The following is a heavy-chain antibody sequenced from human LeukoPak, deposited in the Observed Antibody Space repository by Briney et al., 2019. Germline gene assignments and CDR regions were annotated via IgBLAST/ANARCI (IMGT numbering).Heavy chain of an antibody. Sequence: QPGRSLRLSCAAPGCTFSSSAVHWVRQAPGKGRGWVAVISYDGSNKYYADSAKARFTISRDTSKNTLYLQMNSLRPHHTAIYYCAREGPEYTYSHWGPGTLVTVSS. CDR3: AREGPEYTYSH. CDR2: ISYDGSNK. V-gene: IGHV3-30-3*01. D-gene: IGHD5-18*01. CDR1: GCTFSSSA. J-gene: IGHJ4*02.